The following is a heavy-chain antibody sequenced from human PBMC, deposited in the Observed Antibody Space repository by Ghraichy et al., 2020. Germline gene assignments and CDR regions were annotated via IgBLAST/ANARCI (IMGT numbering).Heavy chain of an antibody. J-gene: IGHJ6*02. Sequence: SETLSLTCTVSGGSISSYYWSWIRQPPGKGLEWIGYIYYSGSTNYNSSLKSRVTISVDTSKNQFSLKLSSVTAADTAVYYCARDFVLPYFSGYEGEGIGYYYGMDVWGQGTTVTVSS. CDR2: IYYSGST. CDR3: ARDFVLPYFSGYEGEGIGYYYGMDV. V-gene: IGHV4-59*01. CDR1: GGSISSYY. D-gene: IGHD5-12*01.